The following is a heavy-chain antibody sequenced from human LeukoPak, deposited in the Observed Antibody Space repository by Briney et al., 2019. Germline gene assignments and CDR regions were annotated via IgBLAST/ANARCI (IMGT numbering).Heavy chain of an antibody. V-gene: IGHV4-59*01. CDR1: GGSISSYY. J-gene: IGHJ4*02. D-gene: IGHD5-24*01. CDR2: LYYSGST. CDR3: ARGRGWLQSTPFDY. Sequence: SETLSLTCTVSGGSISSYYWSWVRQPPGKGLEWIGYLYYSGSTNYNPSLKSRVTKSVDTSKNQFSLKLSSVTAADTAVYYCARGRGWLQSTPFDYWGQGTLVTVSS.